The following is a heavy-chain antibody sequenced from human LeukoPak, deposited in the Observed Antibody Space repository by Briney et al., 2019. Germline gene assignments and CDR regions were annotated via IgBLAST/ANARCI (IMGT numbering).Heavy chain of an antibody. D-gene: IGHD3-22*01. J-gene: IGHJ4*02. CDR3: VRLYFDSDGYYPL. CDR1: GGPTSTYF. Sequence: PSETLSLTCSVSGGPTSTYFRSWIRQPPGKGLEWIGYIYYTGRTNYSPSLKSRLTISIDTSKNQFSLKLSSVTAADTAVYYCVRLYFDSDGYYPLWGEGTLVTVSS. CDR2: IYYTGRT. V-gene: IGHV4-59*08.